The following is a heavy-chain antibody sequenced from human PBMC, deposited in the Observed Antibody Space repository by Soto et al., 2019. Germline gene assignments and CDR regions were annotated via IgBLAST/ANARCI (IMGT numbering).Heavy chain of an antibody. CDR2: IWYDGSNK. J-gene: IGHJ1*01. CDR3: ARGPWAAGSEGYFQH. CDR1: GFTFSSYG. V-gene: IGHV3-33*01. Sequence: GGSLRLSCAASGFTFSSYGMHWVRQAPGKGLEWVAVIWYDGSNKYYADSVKGRFTISRDNSKNTLYLQMNSLRAEDTAVYYCARGPWAAGSEGYFQHWGQGTLVTVSS. D-gene: IGHD6-13*01.